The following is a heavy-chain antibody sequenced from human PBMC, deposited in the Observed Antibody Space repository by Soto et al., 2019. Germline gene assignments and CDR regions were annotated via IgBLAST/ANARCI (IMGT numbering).Heavy chain of an antibody. D-gene: IGHD1-20*01. CDR3: AKDRGINGYIYYFDY. CDR1: EFTFSSYG. Sequence: GGSLRLSCAASEFTFSSYGMHWVRQAPGKGLEWVAVISYDVGNKYYADSVKGRFTISRDNSKNTLYLQMNSLRAEDTAVYYCAKDRGINGYIYYFDYWGQGALVTVSS. J-gene: IGHJ4*02. V-gene: IGHV3-30*18. CDR2: ISYDVGNK.